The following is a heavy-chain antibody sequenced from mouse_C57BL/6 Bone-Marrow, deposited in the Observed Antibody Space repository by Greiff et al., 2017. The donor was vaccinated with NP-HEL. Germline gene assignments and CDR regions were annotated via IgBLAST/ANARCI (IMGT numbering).Heavy chain of an antibody. CDR1: GYTFTDYY. D-gene: IGHD2-13*01. J-gene: IGHJ1*03. CDR2: IYPGSGNT. Sequence: QVQLKQPGAELVRPGASVKLSCKASGYTFTDYYINWVKQRPGQGLEWIASIYPGSGNTYYNEKFKGKATLTVEKSSSTAYMQLSSLTSEDSAVYFCSIPRGEAHLYVGVWGTGATVTVAS. CDR3: SIPRGEAHLYVGV. V-gene: IGHV1-76*01.